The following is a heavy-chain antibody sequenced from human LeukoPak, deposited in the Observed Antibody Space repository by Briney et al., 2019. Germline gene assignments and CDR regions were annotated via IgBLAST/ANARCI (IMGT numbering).Heavy chain of an antibody. Sequence: PSETLSLTCTVSGVSISSSNSYWGWTRQPPGKGLEWIGSIYYSGSTYYNPSLKSRVTISVDTSKNQFSLKLSSVTAADTAVYYCARSRWKGVATWVDYWGQGTLVTVSS. D-gene: IGHD5-12*01. CDR2: IYYSGST. CDR1: GVSISSSNSY. V-gene: IGHV4-39*07. CDR3: ARSRWKGVATWVDY. J-gene: IGHJ4*02.